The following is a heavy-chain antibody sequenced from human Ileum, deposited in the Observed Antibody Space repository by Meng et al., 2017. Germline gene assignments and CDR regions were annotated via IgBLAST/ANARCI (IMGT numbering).Heavy chain of an antibody. J-gene: IGHJ1*01. CDR1: GFSLTDHW. Sequence: RLVQSGGGLLPRGRYIRISSTSSGFSLTDHWMHWVRKGPGRGPVWVSRIVPDGNDPTYADSVKGRFSISRDNAKNTVYLQMNSLRAEDSALYYCTNDRLNHWGQGALVTVSS. D-gene: IGHD1-1*01. V-gene: IGHV3-74*03. CDR2: IVPDGNDP. CDR3: TNDRLNH.